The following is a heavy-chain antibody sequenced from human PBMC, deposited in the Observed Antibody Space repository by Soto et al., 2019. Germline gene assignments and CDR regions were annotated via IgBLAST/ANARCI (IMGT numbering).Heavy chain of an antibody. CDR3: ARELGTAPYNWFDP. J-gene: IGHJ5*02. CDR2: IYYSGST. D-gene: IGHD5-18*01. CDR1: GGSISSGDYY. Sequence: SETLPLTCTVSGGSISSGDYYWSRIRQPPGKGLEWIGYIYYSGSTYYNPSLKSRVTISVDTSKNQFSLKLSSVTAADTAVYYCARELGTAPYNWFDPWGQGTLVTVSS. V-gene: IGHV4-30-4*01.